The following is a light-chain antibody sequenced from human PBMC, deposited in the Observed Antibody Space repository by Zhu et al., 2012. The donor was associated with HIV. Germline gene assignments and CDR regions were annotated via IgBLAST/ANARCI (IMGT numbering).Light chain of an antibody. J-gene: IGKJ1*01. CDR2: RAS. CDR1: QSVSSD. Sequence: EIVMTQSPATLSVSPGERATLSCRASQSVSSDLAWYQQKPGQPPRLLISRASTRATAIPDRFSGSGFGTEFTLTISSLQSEDFAVYYCQQYHNWPPTFGQGTKVEVK. CDR3: QQYHNWPPT. V-gene: IGKV3-15*01.